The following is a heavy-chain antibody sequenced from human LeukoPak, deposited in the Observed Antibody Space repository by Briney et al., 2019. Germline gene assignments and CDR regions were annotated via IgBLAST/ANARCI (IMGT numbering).Heavy chain of an antibody. V-gene: IGHV5-51*01. CDR1: GYSFTSYW. CDR2: IYPGDSEI. D-gene: IGHD3-3*01. Sequence: GGSLKISCNGSGYSFTSYWIGWVRQMSGKGLGWVGIIYPGDSEIRYSPSLQGQLTISADKSISTAYLQWGSLKASDTAMYYCARKAKYYDFWSGYLYFDYWGQGTLVTVSS. J-gene: IGHJ4*02. CDR3: ARKAKYYDFWSGYLYFDY.